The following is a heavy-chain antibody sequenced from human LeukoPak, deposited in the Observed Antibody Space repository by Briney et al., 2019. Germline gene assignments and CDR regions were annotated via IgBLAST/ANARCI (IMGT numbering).Heavy chain of an antibody. CDR1: GYTFTSYC. CDR3: AFHRGYSGYAPANWFDP. D-gene: IGHD5-12*01. J-gene: IGHJ5*02. Sequence: ASVKVSCKASGYTFTSYCISWVRQAPGQGLEWMGWISAYNGYTNYAQKLQGRVTMTTDTSTRTAYMELRSLRSEDTAVYYCAFHRGYSGYAPANWFDPWGQGTLVTVSS. V-gene: IGHV1-18*01. CDR2: ISAYNGYT.